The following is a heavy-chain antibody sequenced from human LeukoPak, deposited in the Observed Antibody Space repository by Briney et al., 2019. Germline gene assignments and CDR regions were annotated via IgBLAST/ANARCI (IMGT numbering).Heavy chain of an antibody. D-gene: IGHD2-15*01. J-gene: IGHJ4*02. CDR2: INPSGGST. Sequence: ASVKVSCKASGYAFSRNYLHWVRQAPGQGLEWMGIINPSGGSTSYAQKFQGRVTMTRDTSTSTVYMELSSLRFEDTAVYYCAREGVPATVSFDYWGEGTLVTVSS. V-gene: IGHV1-46*01. CDR1: GYAFSRNY. CDR3: AREGVPATVSFDY.